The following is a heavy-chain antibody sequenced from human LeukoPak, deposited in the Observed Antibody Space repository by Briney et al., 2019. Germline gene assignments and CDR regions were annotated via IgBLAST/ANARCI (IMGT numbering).Heavy chain of an antibody. CDR2: INTGSSTI. CDR1: GFTFSSYS. D-gene: IGHD3-10*01. Sequence: PGGSLRLSCLASGFTFSSYSMNWVRQAPGKGLEWVSYINTGSSTIYYADSLKGRITISRDNAGNSLYLQMNSLRAGDTALYYCARGTSGSYHPRYFDYWGQGTLVTVSS. CDR3: ARGTSGSYHPRYFDY. V-gene: IGHV3-48*01. J-gene: IGHJ4*02.